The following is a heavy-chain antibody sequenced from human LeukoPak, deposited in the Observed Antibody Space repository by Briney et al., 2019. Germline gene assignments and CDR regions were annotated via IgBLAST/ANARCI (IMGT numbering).Heavy chain of an antibody. Sequence: GGSLRLSCAASGFTFSSYAMSWVRQAPGKGLEWVSAISGSGGSTYYADSVKGRFTISRDNSKNTLYLQMNSLRAEDTAVYYCATSVGWLRLHDDFDYWGQGTLVTVSS. CDR1: GFTFSSYA. J-gene: IGHJ4*02. CDR3: ATSVGWLRLHDDFDY. CDR2: ISGSGGST. D-gene: IGHD5-12*01. V-gene: IGHV3-23*01.